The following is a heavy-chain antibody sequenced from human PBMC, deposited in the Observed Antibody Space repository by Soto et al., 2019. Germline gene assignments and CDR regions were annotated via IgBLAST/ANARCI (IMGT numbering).Heavy chain of an antibody. V-gene: IGHV4-61*03. CDR2: IYYSGST. Sequence: SETLSLTCTVSGGSVSSGSYYWSWIRQPPGKGLEWIGNIYYSGSTQYNPSLKSQVTISLDTSKNHFSLRLSSVTAADTAVYFCARDIGFGELSHGMDVWGQGTTVTVSS. J-gene: IGHJ6*02. D-gene: IGHD3-10*01. CDR1: GGSVSSGSYY. CDR3: ARDIGFGELSHGMDV.